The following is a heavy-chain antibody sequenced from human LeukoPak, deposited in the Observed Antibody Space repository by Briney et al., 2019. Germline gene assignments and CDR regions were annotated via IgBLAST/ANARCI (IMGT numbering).Heavy chain of an antibody. CDR1: GCSISSSSYY. Sequence: PSETLSLTCTVSGCSISSSSYYWGWIRQPPGKGLEWIGSIYYSGSTYYNPSLKSRVTISVDTSKNQFSLKLSSVTAADTAVYYCARQVVAATLDYWGQGTLVTVSS. V-gene: IGHV4-39*01. CDR2: IYYSGST. J-gene: IGHJ4*02. CDR3: ARQVVAATLDY. D-gene: IGHD2-15*01.